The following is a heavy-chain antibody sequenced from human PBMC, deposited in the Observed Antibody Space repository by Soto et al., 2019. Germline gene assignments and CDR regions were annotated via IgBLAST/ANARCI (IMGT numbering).Heavy chain of an antibody. CDR2: IDHRGTA. CDR1: YGTISVSNVF. V-gene: IGHV4-39*01. D-gene: IGHD4-4*01. Sequence: ETLSLTCTVSYGTISVSNVFWAGSGRPPGKGLNWIGNIDHRGTASFTPSPGTRFTFHVAPSKNQFSLTRSSVTAADTPVYYGARTTTRHVDFWGHGILVTVS. J-gene: IGHJ4*01. CDR3: ARTTTRHVDF.